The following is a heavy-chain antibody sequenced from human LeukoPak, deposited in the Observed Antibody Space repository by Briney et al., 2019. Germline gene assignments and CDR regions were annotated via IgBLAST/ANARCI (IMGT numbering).Heavy chain of an antibody. V-gene: IGHV3-33*01. D-gene: IGHD4-17*01. Sequence: GRSLRLSCAASGFTFSSYGMHWVRQAPGKGLEWVAVIWYDGSNKYYADSVKGRFTISRDNSKNTLYLQMNSLRAEDTAVYYLAGGRGGARSAVTHLDYWGGGRLATV. CDR3: AGGRGGARSAVTHLDY. CDR1: GFTFSSYG. CDR2: IWYDGSNK. J-gene: IGHJ4*02.